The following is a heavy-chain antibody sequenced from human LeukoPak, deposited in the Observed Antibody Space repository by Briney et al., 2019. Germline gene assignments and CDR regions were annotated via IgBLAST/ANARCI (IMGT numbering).Heavy chain of an antibody. CDR2: IYYSGST. D-gene: IGHD1-7*01. CDR1: GGSISSYY. CDR3: ARAHRPTTHFDY. V-gene: IGHV4-59*01. J-gene: IGHJ4*02. Sequence: SETLSLTCTVSGGSISSYYWSWVRQPPGKWLEWIGYIYYSGSTNYNPSLKSRVTISVDTSKNQFSLKLSSVTAADTAVYYCARAHRPTTHFDYWGQGTLVTVSS.